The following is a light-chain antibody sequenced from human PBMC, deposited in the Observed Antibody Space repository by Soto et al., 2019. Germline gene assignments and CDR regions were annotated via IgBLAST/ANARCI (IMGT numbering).Light chain of an antibody. CDR1: QSVSSN. Sequence: EIGMTQSSATLSVSPGESATLSCRASQSVSSNLAWYQQKPGQAPRLLIYGASTRATGIPARFSGSGSGTDFTLTVSSLQSEDFAVYYCQQYNNWPPYTFGQGTKVDIK. V-gene: IGKV3-15*01. CDR2: GAS. CDR3: QQYNNWPPYT. J-gene: IGKJ2*01.